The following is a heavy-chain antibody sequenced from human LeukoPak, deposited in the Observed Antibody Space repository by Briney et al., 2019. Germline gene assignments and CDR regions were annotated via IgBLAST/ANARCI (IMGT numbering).Heavy chain of an antibody. J-gene: IGHJ4*02. V-gene: IGHV3-21*01. CDR2: ISGSGNYI. D-gene: IGHD5-18*01. CDR1: GFPFSSYN. CDR3: ARGQKQLWLHKDY. Sequence: PGGSLRLSCAASGFPFSSYNMNWVRQAPGKGLEWVSAISGSGNYIFYADSVKGRFTISRDNAKNSLYLQMNSLRAEDTAVYYCARGQKQLWLHKDYWGQGTLVTVSS.